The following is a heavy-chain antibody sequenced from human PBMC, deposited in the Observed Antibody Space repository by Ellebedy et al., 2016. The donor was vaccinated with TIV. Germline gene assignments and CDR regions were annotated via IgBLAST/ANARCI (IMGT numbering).Heavy chain of an antibody. D-gene: IGHD2-2*01. Sequence: GGSLRLXXAASGFTFSNYGIHWVRQAPGKGLEWVAVISYDGSNKYYADSVRGRFTISKDNSKNTLYLQMNSLRPDDTAVYYCAKDALEVVPAAPHYWGQGTLVTVSS. CDR2: ISYDGSNK. J-gene: IGHJ4*02. CDR3: AKDALEVVPAAPHY. V-gene: IGHV3-30*18. CDR1: GFTFSNYG.